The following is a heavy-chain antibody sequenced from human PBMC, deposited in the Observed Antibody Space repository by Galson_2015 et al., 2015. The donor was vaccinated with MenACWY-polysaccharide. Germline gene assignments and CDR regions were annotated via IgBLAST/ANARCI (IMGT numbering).Heavy chain of an antibody. Sequence: SLRLSCAASGFPFDDYAMHWVRQAPGRGLEWVSSISWNGVHKGYGDSVKGRFTISRDNAKNTLYLQMNSLRVEDTAIYYCAKCLCGSAGLAAGGTDYWGQGTLVTVSS. V-gene: IGHV3-9*01. J-gene: IGHJ4*02. D-gene: IGHD6-13*01. CDR2: ISWNGVHK. CDR1: GFPFDDYA. CDR3: AKCLCGSAGLAAGGTDY.